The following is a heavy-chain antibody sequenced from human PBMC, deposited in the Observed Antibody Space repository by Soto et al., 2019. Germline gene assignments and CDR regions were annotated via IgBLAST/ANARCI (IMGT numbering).Heavy chain of an antibody. CDR3: ASQGYCSSTSCYPPYNWFDP. CDR2: ISYDGSNK. J-gene: IGHJ5*02. Sequence: HPGGSLRLSCAASGFTFSSYGMHWVRQAPGKGLEWVAVISYDGSNKYYADSVKGRFTISRDNSKNTLYLQMNSLRAEDTAVYYCASQGYCSSTSCYPPYNWFDPWGQGTLVTVS. V-gene: IGHV3-30*03. CDR1: GFTFSSYG. D-gene: IGHD2-2*01.